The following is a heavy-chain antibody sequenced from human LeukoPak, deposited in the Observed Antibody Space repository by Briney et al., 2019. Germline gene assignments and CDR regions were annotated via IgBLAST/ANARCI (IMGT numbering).Heavy chain of an antibody. V-gene: IGHV4-59*11. Sequence: SETLSLTCTVSGGSISSHYWSWIRQPPGKGLEWIGYIYYSGSTNYNPSLKSRVTISVDTFKNQFSLKLSSVTAADTAVYYCARVAYSSSWYNSYYYYMDVWGKGTTVTVSS. CDR2: IYYSGST. CDR3: ARVAYSSSWYNSYYYYMDV. CDR1: GGSISSHY. J-gene: IGHJ6*03. D-gene: IGHD6-13*01.